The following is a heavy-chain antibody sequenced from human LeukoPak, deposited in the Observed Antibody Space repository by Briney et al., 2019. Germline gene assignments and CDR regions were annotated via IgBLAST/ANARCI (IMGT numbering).Heavy chain of an antibody. V-gene: IGHV1-2*02. J-gene: IGHJ4*02. CDR2: INPNSGGT. CDR1: GYTFTGYY. Sequence: WASVKVSCKASGYTFTGYYMHWVRQAPGQGLEWMGWINPNSGGTNYAQKFQGRVTMTRDTSISTAYMELSRLRSDDTAVYYCARVYGLRYFDWLSTEPGSFDYWGQGTLVTVSS. D-gene: IGHD3-9*01. CDR3: ARVYGLRYFDWLSTEPGSFDY.